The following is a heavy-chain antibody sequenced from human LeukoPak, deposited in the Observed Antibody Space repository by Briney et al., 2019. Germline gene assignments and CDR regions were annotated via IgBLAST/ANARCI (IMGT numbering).Heavy chain of an antibody. CDR1: GDSISSGDYY. V-gene: IGHV4-61*02. CDR3: ARWRIYYDSSGYAFDI. J-gene: IGHJ3*02. CDR2: ISSSGST. D-gene: IGHD3-22*01. Sequence: SQTLSLTCTVSGDSISSGDYYWSWIRQPAGKGLEWIGRISSSGSTNYNPSLKSRVTISVDTSKNQFSLKLSSVTAADTAVYYCARWRIYYDSSGYAFDIWGQGTMVTVSS.